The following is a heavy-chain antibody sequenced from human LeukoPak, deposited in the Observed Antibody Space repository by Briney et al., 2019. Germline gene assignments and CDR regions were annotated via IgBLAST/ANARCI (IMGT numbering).Heavy chain of an antibody. CDR1: GYTFTSYG. CDR2: ISAYNGNT. J-gene: IGHJ5*02. D-gene: IGHD6-6*01. CDR3: AGTVGYSSSSAWFDP. Sequence: ASVKVSCKASGYTFTSYGISWVRQAPGQGLEWMGWISAYNGNTNYAQKLQGRVTMTTDTSTSTAYMELRSLRSDDTAVYYCAGTVGYSSSSAWFDPWGQGTLVTVSS. V-gene: IGHV1-18*01.